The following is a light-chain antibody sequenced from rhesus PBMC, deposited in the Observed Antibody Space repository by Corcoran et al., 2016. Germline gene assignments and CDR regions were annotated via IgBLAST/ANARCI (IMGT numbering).Light chain of an antibody. CDR1: ETVTTY. CDR2: KES. J-gene: IGKJ4*01. CDR3: QHSYGTPVT. Sequence: DIQMTQSPSSLSASVGDRVTITCRASETVTTYLHWYQQKPGKAPNLLIHKESTLQSGVPSRFSGNGSRTDFTLTISSLPPEDFVTYFCQHSYGTPVTFGGGTKVELK. V-gene: IGKV1-74*01.